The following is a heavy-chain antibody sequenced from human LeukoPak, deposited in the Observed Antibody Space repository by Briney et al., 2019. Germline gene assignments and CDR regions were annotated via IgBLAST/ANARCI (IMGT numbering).Heavy chain of an antibody. D-gene: IGHD3-22*01. J-gene: IGHJ5*02. CDR3: ARPYYYDSRIDP. V-gene: IGHV4-30-4*01. CDR1: GGSISSGDYY. CDR2: MYYSGST. Sequence: PSQNLSLNCTVSGGSISSGDYYWSWIRQPPGKGLEWIAYMYYSGSTYYNPSLKSRVTMSADTSKNQLSLKLSSVTAADTAVYYCARPYYYDSRIDPWGQGILVTVSS.